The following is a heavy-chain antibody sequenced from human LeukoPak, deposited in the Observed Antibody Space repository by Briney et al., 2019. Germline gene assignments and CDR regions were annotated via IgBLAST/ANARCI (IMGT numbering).Heavy chain of an antibody. D-gene: IGHD5-12*01. Sequence: GGSLRLSCAASGFTFSSYGIHWVRQAPGKGLEWVAIIWYDGSHDFYGDSVKGRFTISRDNSKNTLFLQMNSLRAEDTAVYYCAKESGYDSYYFDYWGQGTLVTVSS. J-gene: IGHJ4*02. V-gene: IGHV3-30*02. CDR3: AKESGYDSYYFDY. CDR1: GFTFSSYG. CDR2: IWYDGSHD.